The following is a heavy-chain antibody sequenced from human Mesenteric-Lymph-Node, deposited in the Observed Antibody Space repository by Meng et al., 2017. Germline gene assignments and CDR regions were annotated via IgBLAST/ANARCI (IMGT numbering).Heavy chain of an antibody. CDR3: ARRYSSTYYYFDF. J-gene: IGHJ4*02. Sequence: QVQRPESVPRLVRPSETLSLPCPVSGGSASSSGYYWSWIRQPPGKGLEWIGYIYHSGSTNSNPSLKSRVSISIDTSKNQFSLNLNSVTAADTAVYYCARRYSSTYYYFDFWGQGILVTVSS. CDR2: IYHSGST. V-gene: IGHV4-61*08. CDR1: GGSASSSGYY. D-gene: IGHD6-13*01.